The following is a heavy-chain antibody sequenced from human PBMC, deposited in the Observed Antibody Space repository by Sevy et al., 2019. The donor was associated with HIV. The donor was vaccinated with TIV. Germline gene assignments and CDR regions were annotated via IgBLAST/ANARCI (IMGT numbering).Heavy chain of an antibody. CDR1: GYTFTGYY. V-gene: IGHV1-2*02. Sequence: ASLKVSCKASGYTFTGYYMHWVRQAPGQGLEWMGWINPNSGGTNYAQKFQGRVTMTRDTSISTAYMELSRLRSDDTAVYYCARSPYSSGWGAFDYWGQGTLVTVSS. J-gene: IGHJ4*02. CDR2: INPNSGGT. D-gene: IGHD6-19*01. CDR3: ARSPYSSGWGAFDY.